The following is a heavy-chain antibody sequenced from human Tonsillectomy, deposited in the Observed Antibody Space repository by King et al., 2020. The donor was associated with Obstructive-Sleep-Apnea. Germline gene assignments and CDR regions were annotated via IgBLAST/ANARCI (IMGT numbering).Heavy chain of an antibody. Sequence: QLQESGPGLVKPSETLSLACTVSGDSVSRGSDYWAWIRQSPERGLECIGSIHYTGSTYYNPSLKSRVTISLDTSQNQFSLNMTSVTAADTAIYFCARRGYSYGPYFDDWGQGLLITVAS. CDR2: IHYTGST. V-gene: IGHV4-39*07. CDR1: GDSVSRGSDY. CDR3: ARRGYSYGPYFDD. D-gene: IGHD2-15*01. J-gene: IGHJ4*02.